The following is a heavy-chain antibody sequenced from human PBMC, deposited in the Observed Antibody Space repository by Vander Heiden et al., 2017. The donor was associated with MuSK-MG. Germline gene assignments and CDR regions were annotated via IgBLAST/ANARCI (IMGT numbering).Heavy chain of an antibody. Sequence: QVQLQQWGAGLLKPSETLSLTCAVYGGSFSGYYWSWIRQPPGKGLECIGEINHSGSTNYNPSLKGRVTISVDTSKNQFSLKLSSVTAADTAVYYCARGFRRWLQPSGKAFDIWGQGTMVTVSS. J-gene: IGHJ3*02. CDR3: ARGFRRWLQPSGKAFDI. D-gene: IGHD1-26*01. CDR2: INHSGST. CDR1: GGSFSGYY. V-gene: IGHV4-34*01.